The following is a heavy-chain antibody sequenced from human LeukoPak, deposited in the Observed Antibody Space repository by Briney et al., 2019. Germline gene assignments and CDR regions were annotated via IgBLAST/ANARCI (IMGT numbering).Heavy chain of an antibody. CDR1: GFTFSSYA. Sequence: GGSLRLSCAASGFTFSSYAMSWVRQAPGRGLEWVSVISGSGGSTYSADSVKGRFTISRDNSKNTLYLQMNSLRAEDTAIYYCAKEIWSYSGLDVWGQGTTVTVSS. V-gene: IGHV3-23*01. CDR2: ISGSGGST. D-gene: IGHD4-11*01. J-gene: IGHJ6*02. CDR3: AKEIWSYSGLDV.